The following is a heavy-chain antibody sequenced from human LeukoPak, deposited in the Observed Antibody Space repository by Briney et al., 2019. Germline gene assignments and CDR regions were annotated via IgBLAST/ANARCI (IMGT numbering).Heavy chain of an antibody. V-gene: IGHV3-21*01. CDR2: ISSRSIYI. Sequence: GGSLRLSCAASGFTFSSYSMNWVRQAPGKGLEWVSSISSRSIYIYYADSVKGRFTISRDNAKNSLFLQMNSLRAEDTAVYYCARTPGGDSTGYYPWYFDLWGRGTLVTVSS. CDR1: GFTFSSYS. D-gene: IGHD3-22*01. J-gene: IGHJ2*01. CDR3: ARTPGGDSTGYYPWYFDL.